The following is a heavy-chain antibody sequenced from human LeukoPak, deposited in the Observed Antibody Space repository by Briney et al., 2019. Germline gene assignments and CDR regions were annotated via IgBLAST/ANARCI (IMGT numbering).Heavy chain of an antibody. J-gene: IGHJ4*02. V-gene: IGHV1-8*03. Sequence: ASVKVSCTASGYTFTRYDINWVRQAPGQGLEWMGWMNPNSGNTSYAQTFQGTVTITRNTSIRTAYMEQNSLKSEGTAVYYGARAIAVAGTPNFDYWGQGTLVTVSS. CDR2: MNPNSGNT. CDR1: GYTFTRYD. D-gene: IGHD6-19*01. CDR3: ARAIAVAGTPNFDY.